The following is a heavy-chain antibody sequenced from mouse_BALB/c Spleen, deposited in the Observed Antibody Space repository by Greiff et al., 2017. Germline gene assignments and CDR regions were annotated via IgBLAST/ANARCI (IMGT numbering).Heavy chain of an antibody. J-gene: IGHJ4*01. D-gene: IGHD2-3*01. Sequence: EVMLVESGPGLVKPSQSLSLTCTVTGYSITSDYAWNWIRQFPGNKLEWMGYISYSGSTSYNPSLKSRISITRDTSKNQFFLQLNSVTTEDTATYYCAREADGGDFDYWGQGTSVTVSS. CDR1: GYSITSDYA. CDR3: AREADGGDFDY. V-gene: IGHV3-2*02. CDR2: ISYSGST.